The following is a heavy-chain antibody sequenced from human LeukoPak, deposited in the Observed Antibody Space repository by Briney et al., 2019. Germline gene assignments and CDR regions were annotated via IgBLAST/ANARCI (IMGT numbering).Heavy chain of an antibody. V-gene: IGHV1-18*01. J-gene: IGHJ4*02. Sequence: ASVKVSCKASGYTFTSYGISWVRQAPGQGLERMGWIRAYNGNTNYAQKLQGRVTMTTDTSTSTAYMELRSLRSDDTAVYYCARDLGAPSSGWFIDYWGQGTLVTVSS. CDR3: ARDLGAPSSGWFIDY. D-gene: IGHD6-19*01. CDR2: IRAYNGNT. CDR1: GYTFTSYG.